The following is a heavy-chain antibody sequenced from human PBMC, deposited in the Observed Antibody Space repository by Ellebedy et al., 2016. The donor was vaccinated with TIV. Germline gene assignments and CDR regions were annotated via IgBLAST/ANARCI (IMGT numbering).Heavy chain of an antibody. D-gene: IGHD3-16*02. Sequence: GESLKISXAASGFTFSSYAMSWVRQAPGKGLEWVSSISGSGGSTYYADSVKGRFTISRDNSKNTLYLQMNSLRAEDTAVYYCAKTVVFDDWGQGILVTVSS. CDR2: ISGSGGST. V-gene: IGHV3-23*01. J-gene: IGHJ4*02. CDR3: AKTVVFDD. CDR1: GFTFSSYA.